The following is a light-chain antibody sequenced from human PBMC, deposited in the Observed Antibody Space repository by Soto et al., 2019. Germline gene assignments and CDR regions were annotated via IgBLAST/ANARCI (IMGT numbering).Light chain of an antibody. CDR2: GAS. V-gene: IGKV3-20*01. CDR1: QSVSSSY. Sequence: EIVLTQSPGTLSLSPGERATLSCRASQSVSSSYLAWYQQKPGQAPRLLIYGASSRATGIPDRFSGSGSGTDFTLTISRLEPGDFAVYYCQQFDSSPPGTFGHGTRLEIK. J-gene: IGKJ5*01. CDR3: QQFDSSPPGT.